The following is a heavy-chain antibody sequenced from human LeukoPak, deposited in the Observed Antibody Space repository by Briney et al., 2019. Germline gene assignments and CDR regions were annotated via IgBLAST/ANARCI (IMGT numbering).Heavy chain of an antibody. CDR1: GYTFTSYG. J-gene: IGHJ4*02. CDR3: ARDLFRTMIDPYYFDY. Sequence: ASVKVSCKASGYTFTSYGISWVRQAPGQGREWMGWISAYNGNTNYAQKLQGRDTMTTDTSTSTAYMELRSLRSDDTAVYYCARDLFRTMIDPYYFDYWGQGTLVTVSS. D-gene: IGHD3-22*01. CDR2: ISAYNGNT. V-gene: IGHV1-18*01.